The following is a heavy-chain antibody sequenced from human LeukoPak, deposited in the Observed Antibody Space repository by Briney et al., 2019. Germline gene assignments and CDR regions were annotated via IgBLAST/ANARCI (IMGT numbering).Heavy chain of an antibody. V-gene: IGHV4-39*07. CDR3: ARDRDGGHDAFDI. D-gene: IGHD2-15*01. Sequence: SETLSLTCTVSGGSISSSSYYWGWIRQPPGKGLEWIGSIYYSGSTNYNPSLKSRVTISVDTSKNQFSLKLSSVTAADTAVYYCARDRDGGHDAFDIWGQGTMVAVSS. J-gene: IGHJ3*02. CDR1: GGSISSSSYY. CDR2: IYYSGST.